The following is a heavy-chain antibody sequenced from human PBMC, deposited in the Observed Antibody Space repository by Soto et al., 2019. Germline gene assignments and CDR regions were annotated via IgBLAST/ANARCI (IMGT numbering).Heavy chain of an antibody. CDR1: GGSISSYC. D-gene: IGHD6-13*01. CDR3: ARVSSFYYMDV. Sequence: SETLCLTCTVAGGSISSYCWSWIRQPPGKGLEWIGYIYYSGSTNYNPSLKSRVTISVDTSKNQFSLKLSSVTAADTAVYYCARVSSFYYMDVWGKGTTVTVSS. V-gene: IGHV4-59*01. J-gene: IGHJ6*03. CDR2: IYYSGST.